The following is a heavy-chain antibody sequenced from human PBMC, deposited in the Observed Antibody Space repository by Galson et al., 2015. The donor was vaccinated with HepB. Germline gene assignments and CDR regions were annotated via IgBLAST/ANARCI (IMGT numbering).Heavy chain of an antibody. CDR1: GYTFTSYG. D-gene: IGHD4-17*01. V-gene: IGHV1-18*01. Sequence: SVKVSCKASGYTFTSYGISWVRQAPGQGLEWMGWISAYNGNTNYAQKLQGRVTMTTDTSTSTAYMELRSLRSDDTAVYYCARVTGGGLMTTVTTALDYWGQGTLVTVSS. CDR3: ARVTGGGLMTTVTTALDY. J-gene: IGHJ4*02. CDR2: ISAYNGNT.